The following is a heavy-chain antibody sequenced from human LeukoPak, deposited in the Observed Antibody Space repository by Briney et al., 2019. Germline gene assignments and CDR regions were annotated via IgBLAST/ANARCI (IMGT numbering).Heavy chain of an antibody. CDR3: ARDLDYDSSGYYYPYSDC. J-gene: IGHJ4*02. CDR2: ISSSSSYI. CDR1: GFTFSSYG. D-gene: IGHD3-22*01. V-gene: IGHV3-21*01. Sequence: GGSLRLSCAASGFTFSSYGMHWVRQAPGKGLEWVSSISSSSSYIYYADSVKGRFTISRDNAKNSLYLQMNSLRAEDTAVYYCARDLDYDSSGYYYPYSDCWGQGTLVTVSS.